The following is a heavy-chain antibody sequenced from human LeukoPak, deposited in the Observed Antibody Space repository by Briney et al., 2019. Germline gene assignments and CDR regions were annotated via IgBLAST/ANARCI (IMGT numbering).Heavy chain of an antibody. CDR1: GFTFSSYG. V-gene: IGHV3-30*18. D-gene: IGHD2-21*02. Sequence: GGSLRLSCAASGFTFSSYGMHWVRQAPGKGLEWAALISYDGSNKYYADSVKGRLTISRDNPKNTLYLQMNSLTVEDTAVYYCAKLPYCGGDCYAGASDIWGQGTMVTVSS. J-gene: IGHJ3*02. CDR3: AKLPYCGGDCYAGASDI. CDR2: ISYDGSNK.